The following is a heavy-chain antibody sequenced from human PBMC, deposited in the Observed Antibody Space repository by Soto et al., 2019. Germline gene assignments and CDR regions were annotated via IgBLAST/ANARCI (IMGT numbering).Heavy chain of an antibody. CDR3: AREVLWFGESLPWYFDL. J-gene: IGHJ2*01. CDR2: SIPIFGTA. Sequence: QVQLVQSGAEVKKPGSSVKVSCKASGGTFSSYAISWVRQAPGQGLEWMGGSIPIFGTANYAQKFQGSVTITADESTSTAYMELSSLRSEDTAVYYCAREVLWFGESLPWYFDLWGRGTLVTVSS. D-gene: IGHD3-10*01. V-gene: IGHV1-69*12. CDR1: GGTFSSYA.